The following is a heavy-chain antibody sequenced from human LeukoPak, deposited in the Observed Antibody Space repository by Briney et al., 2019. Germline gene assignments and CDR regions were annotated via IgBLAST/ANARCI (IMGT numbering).Heavy chain of an antibody. Sequence: SETLSLTCSVSGGSISSYYWSWIRQPAGKGLEWIGRIYTSGSTNYNPSFKSRVTISVDTSKNQFSLKLSSVTAADTAVYYCARPLIGAHFDYWGQGTLVTVSS. J-gene: IGHJ4*02. CDR1: GGSISSYY. V-gene: IGHV4-4*07. CDR3: ARPLIGAHFDY. CDR2: IYTSGST. D-gene: IGHD3-10*01.